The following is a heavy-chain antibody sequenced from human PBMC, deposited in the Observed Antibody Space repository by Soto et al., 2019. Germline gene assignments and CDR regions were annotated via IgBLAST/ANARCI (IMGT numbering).Heavy chain of an antibody. J-gene: IGHJ4*02. CDR2: ISSSSGDI. D-gene: IGHD2-15*01. CDR1: GFNYNMYS. Sequence: GGSLRLSRVASGFNYNMYSMNCVRQAPGKCLEWFSSISSSSGDIFYADSVKGRFTISRDNYQNTLFLQMNSVRADDTAVYYCAEDQASGQGSFDSWGQGTLVTVSS. CDR3: AEDQASGQGSFDS. V-gene: IGHV3-21*01.